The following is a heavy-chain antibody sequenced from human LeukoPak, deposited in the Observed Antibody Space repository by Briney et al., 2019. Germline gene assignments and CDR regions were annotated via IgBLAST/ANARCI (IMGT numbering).Heavy chain of an antibody. CDR2: MNPNSGNT. CDR3: ARGRLYSSGWSY. CDR1: GYTFTSYD. J-gene: IGHJ4*02. D-gene: IGHD6-19*01. Sequence: GASVKVSCKASGYTFTSYDINWMRQATGQGLEWMGWMNPNSGNTGYAQKFQGRVTLTRNTSIGTAYMELSSLRFEDTAVYYCARGRLYSSGWSYWGQGTLVTVSS. V-gene: IGHV1-8*03.